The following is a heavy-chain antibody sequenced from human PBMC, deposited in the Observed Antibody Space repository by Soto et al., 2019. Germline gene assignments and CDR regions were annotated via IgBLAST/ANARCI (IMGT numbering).Heavy chain of an antibody. D-gene: IGHD1-26*01. J-gene: IGHJ4*02. CDR1: GGSISSNNYY. CDR2: IYYSGST. CDR3: ARRGSGSYPDY. V-gene: IGHV4-39*01. Sequence: SETLALTCTVSGGSISSNNYYWGWIRQPPGKGLEWIGSIYYSGSTYYNPSLKSRVTISVDTSKNQFSLKLSSVTAADTAVYYCARRGSGSYPDYSGQGTLVTVSA.